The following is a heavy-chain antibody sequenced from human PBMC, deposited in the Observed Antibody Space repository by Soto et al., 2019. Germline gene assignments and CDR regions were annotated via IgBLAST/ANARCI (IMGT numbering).Heavy chain of an antibody. D-gene: IGHD6-25*01. CDR2: ISYDGSNK. V-gene: IGHV3-30*18. CDR3: AKDQRRLFKYYYYGMDV. Sequence: WGALRLSCAASGFTFNSYCLRWVRQAPGKGLEWVAVISYDGSNKYYADSVKGRFTISRDNSKNTLYLQMNSLRAEDTAVYYCAKDQRRLFKYYYYGMDVWGQGTTVTVSS. CDR1: GFTFNSYC. J-gene: IGHJ6*02.